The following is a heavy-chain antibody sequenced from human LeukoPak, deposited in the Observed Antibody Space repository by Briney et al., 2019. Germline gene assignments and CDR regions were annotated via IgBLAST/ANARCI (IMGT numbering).Heavy chain of an antibody. D-gene: IGHD3-10*01. V-gene: IGHV4-4*07. CDR3: AREAKLWFGELLGDYYYYMDV. CDR2: IYTSGST. CDR1: GGAISSYY. Sequence: SETLSLTCTVSGGAISSYYWSRIRQPAGKGLEWIGRIYTSGSTNYNPSLKSRVTMSVDTSKNQFSLKLSSVTAADTAVYYCAREAKLWFGELLGDYYYYMDVWGKGTTLTISS. J-gene: IGHJ6*03.